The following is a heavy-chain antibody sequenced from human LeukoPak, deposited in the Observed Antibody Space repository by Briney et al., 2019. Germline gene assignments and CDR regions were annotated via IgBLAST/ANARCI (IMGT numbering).Heavy chain of an antibody. CDR1: GFTFSSYS. D-gene: IGHD6-6*01. CDR2: ISSSSSYI. J-gene: IGHJ6*02. Sequence: GGSLRLSCAASGFTFSSYSMNWVRQAPGKGLEWVSSISSSSSYIYCADSVKGRFTISRDNAKNSLYLQMNSLRAEDTAVYYCARPCSSSPEPYYYYYYGMDVWGQGTTVTVSS. V-gene: IGHV3-21*01. CDR3: ARPCSSSPEPYYYYYYGMDV.